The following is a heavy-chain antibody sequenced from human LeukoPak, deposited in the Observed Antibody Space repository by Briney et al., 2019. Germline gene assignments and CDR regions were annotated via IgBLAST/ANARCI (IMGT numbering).Heavy chain of an antibody. CDR1: GFTFSSYE. D-gene: IGHD3-10*01. J-gene: IGHJ4*02. Sequence: PGGSLRLSCAASGFTFSSYEMNWVRQAPGKGLEWVSYISSSGSTIYYADSVKGRFTISRDNAKNSLYLQMNSLRAEDTAVYYCAGKLLVRGPAIVDYWGQGTLVTVSS. CDR3: AGKLLVRGPAIVDY. V-gene: IGHV3-48*03. CDR2: ISSSGSTI.